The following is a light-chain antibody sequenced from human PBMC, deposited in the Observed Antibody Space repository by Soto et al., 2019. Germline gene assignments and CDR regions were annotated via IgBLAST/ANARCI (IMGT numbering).Light chain of an antibody. CDR2: DVN. CDR1: SNDVGGYNY. Sequence: QSVLTQPASVSGSPGQSITISCAGTSNDVGGYNYVSWYQQHPGKVPRLIISDVNKRPSGVSDRFSGSKSGNTASLTISGLQAEDEADYYCASFTRSVTVVFGGGTQLTVL. V-gene: IGLV2-14*03. CDR3: ASFTRSVTVV. J-gene: IGLJ2*01.